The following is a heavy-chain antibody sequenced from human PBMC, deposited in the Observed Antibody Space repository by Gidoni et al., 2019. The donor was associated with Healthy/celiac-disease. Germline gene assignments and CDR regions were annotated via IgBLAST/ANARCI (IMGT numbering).Heavy chain of an antibody. CDR3: AKWPYDYVWGSYPGGGYFDY. CDR2: ISGSGGST. V-gene: IGHV3-23*01. D-gene: IGHD3-16*01. J-gene: IGHJ4*02. Sequence: EVQLLESGGGLVQPGGSLRLSCAASGVPFSSYAMSWVRQAPGEGLEWVSAISGSGGSTYYADSVKGRLTISRDNSKNTLYLQMNSLRAEDTAVYYCAKWPYDYVWGSYPGGGYFDYWGQGTLVTVSS. CDR1: GVPFSSYA.